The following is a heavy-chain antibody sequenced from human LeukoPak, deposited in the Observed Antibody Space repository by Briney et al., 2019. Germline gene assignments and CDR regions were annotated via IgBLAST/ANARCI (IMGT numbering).Heavy chain of an antibody. CDR2: IYYSGST. D-gene: IGHD3-22*01. CDR3: ARVGYYYDSSGYYYYFDY. V-gene: IGHV4-39*07. J-gene: IGHJ4*02. CDR1: GGSISSSSYY. Sequence: SETLSLTCTVSGGSISSSSYYWGWIRQPPGKGLEWIGSIYYSGSTYYNPSLKSRVTISVDTSKNQFSLKLSSVTAADTAVYYCARVGYYYDSSGYYYYFDYWGQGTLVTVSS.